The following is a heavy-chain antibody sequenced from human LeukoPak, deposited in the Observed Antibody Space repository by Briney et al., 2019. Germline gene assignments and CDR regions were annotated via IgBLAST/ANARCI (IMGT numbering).Heavy chain of an antibody. Sequence: ASVKVSCKASGXTXXGYXMHXXXXXXXXXXXXXGXXNPNSGGTNYXXXFXGRVTMTRDTSISTAYMELSRLRSDDTAVYYCAGDNIAARPHHWFDPWGQGTLVTVSS. J-gene: IGHJ5*02. CDR1: GXTXXGYX. V-gene: IGHV1-2*02. CDR2: XNPNSGGT. D-gene: IGHD6-6*01. CDR3: AGDNIAARPHHWFDP.